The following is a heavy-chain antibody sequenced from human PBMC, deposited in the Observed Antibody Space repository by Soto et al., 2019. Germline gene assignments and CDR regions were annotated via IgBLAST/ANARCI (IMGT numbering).Heavy chain of an antibody. V-gene: IGHV4-39*01. CDR1: GGSISSSSYY. D-gene: IGHD6-19*01. CDR2: IYYSEST. Sequence: QLQLQESGPGLVKPSETLSLTCTVSGGSISSSSYYWGWIRQPPGKGLEWIGSIYYSESTYYNPSLKSRVTISVDTSKNQFSLKLSSVTAADTAVYYCARSPGGGSGWYIRFDPWGQGTLVTVSS. CDR3: ARSPGGGSGWYIRFDP. J-gene: IGHJ5*02.